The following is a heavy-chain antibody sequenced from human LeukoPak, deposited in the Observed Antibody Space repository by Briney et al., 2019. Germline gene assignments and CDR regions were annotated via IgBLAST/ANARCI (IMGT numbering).Heavy chain of an antibody. CDR2: IGAYNGNT. CDR3: ARAATVTNFYYYYYMDV. Sequence: ASVKVSCKASGYTFTSYGISWVRQAPGQGLEWMGWIGAYNGNTNYAQKLQGRVTMTTDTSTSTAYMELRSLRSDDTAVYYCARAATVTNFYYYYYMDVWGKGTTVTVSS. V-gene: IGHV1-18*01. D-gene: IGHD4-11*01. CDR1: GYTFTSYG. J-gene: IGHJ6*03.